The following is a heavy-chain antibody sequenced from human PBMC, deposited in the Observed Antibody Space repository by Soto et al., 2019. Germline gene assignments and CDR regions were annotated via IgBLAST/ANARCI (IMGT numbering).Heavy chain of an antibody. CDR2: IYYSGST. J-gene: IGHJ6*03. CDR1: GGSISSYY. CDR3: ARHMAYSGYDEMYYYYMDV. D-gene: IGHD5-12*01. Sequence: SETLSLTCTVSGGSISSYYWSWIRQPPGKGLEWIGYIYYSGSTNYNPSLKSRVTISVDTSKNQFSLKLSSVTAADTAVYYCARHMAYSGYDEMYYYYMDVWGKGTTVTVSS. V-gene: IGHV4-59*08.